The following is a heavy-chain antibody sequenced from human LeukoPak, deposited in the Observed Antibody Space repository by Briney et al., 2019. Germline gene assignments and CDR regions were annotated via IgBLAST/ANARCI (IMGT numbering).Heavy chain of an antibody. CDR3: AKAAHYDFWSGSDPPV. CDR2: ISGSGGST. J-gene: IGHJ4*02. CDR1: GFTFSSYA. V-gene: IGHV3-23*01. D-gene: IGHD3-3*01. Sequence: GGSLRLPCAASGFTFSSYAMSWVRQAPGKGLEWVSAISGSGGSTYYADSVKGRFTISRDNSKNTLYLQMNSLRAEDTAVYYCAKAAHYDFWSGSDPPVWGQGTLVTVSS.